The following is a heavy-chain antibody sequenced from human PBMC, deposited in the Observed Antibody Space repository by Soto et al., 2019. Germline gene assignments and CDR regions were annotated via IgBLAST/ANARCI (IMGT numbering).Heavy chain of an antibody. CDR1: GFTFNNFA. V-gene: IGHV3-30*14. D-gene: IGHD5-12*01. J-gene: IGHJ6*02. Sequence: QVQLVESGGGVVQPGRSLRLSCAASGFTFNNFAMHWVRQAPGKGLEWVAFISYDGTYKYYADSVRGRFTVYRDNSKSTLFLQMNSLKFEDTAVYVCANEVDVASSSLQYGMDVWGQGTTVTVSS. CDR3: ANEVDVASSSLQYGMDV. CDR2: ISYDGTYK.